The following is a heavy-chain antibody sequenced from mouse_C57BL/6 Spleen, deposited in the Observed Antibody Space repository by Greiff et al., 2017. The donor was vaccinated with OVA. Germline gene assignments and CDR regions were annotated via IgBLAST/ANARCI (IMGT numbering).Heavy chain of an antibody. CDR2: IDPSDSYT. J-gene: IGHJ1*03. CDR1: GYTFTSYW. CDR3: ARSGGGYFDV. D-gene: IGHD4-1*01. V-gene: IGHV1-69*01. Sequence: QVQLQQPGAELVMPGASVKLSCKASGYTFTSYWMHWVKQRPGQGLEWIGEIDPSDSYTNYNQKFKGKSTLTVGKSSSTAYMQLSSLTSEDSAVYYCARSGGGYFDVWGTGTTVTVSS.